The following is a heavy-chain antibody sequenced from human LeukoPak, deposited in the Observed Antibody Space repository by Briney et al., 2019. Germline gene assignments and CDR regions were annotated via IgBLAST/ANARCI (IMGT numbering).Heavy chain of an antibody. Sequence: PGGSLRLSCAASRFTVSSNYMGWVHQAPGKGLEWVSVLYSDGTTYYPDSVKGRFTISRDNSQNTLYLQLDSLRAEDTAVYYCARLYDRSAYGAFDIWGQGTMVTVSS. D-gene: IGHD3-22*01. J-gene: IGHJ3*02. V-gene: IGHV3-66*02. CDR2: LYSDGTT. CDR3: ARLYDRSAYGAFDI. CDR1: RFTVSSNY.